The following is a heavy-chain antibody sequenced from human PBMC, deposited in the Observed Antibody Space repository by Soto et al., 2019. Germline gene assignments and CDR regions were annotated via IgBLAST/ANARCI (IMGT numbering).Heavy chain of an antibody. J-gene: IGHJ3*02. CDR1: GYTFTSYA. CDR3: ARVWGGGYYYDSSEVAFDI. Sequence: GASVKVSCKASGYTFTSYAMHWVRQAPGQRLEWMGWINAGNGNTKYSQKFQGRVTITRDTSASTAYMELSSLRSEDTAVYYCARVWGGGYYYDSSEVAFDIWGQGTMVTVSS. D-gene: IGHD3-22*01. CDR2: INAGNGNT. V-gene: IGHV1-3*01.